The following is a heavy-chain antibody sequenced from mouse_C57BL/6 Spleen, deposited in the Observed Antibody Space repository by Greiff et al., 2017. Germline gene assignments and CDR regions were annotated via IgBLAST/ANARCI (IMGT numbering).Heavy chain of an antibody. V-gene: IGHV1-78*01. CDR3: ARERVTYSGSSLGWYFDV. CDR1: GYTFTDHT. Sequence: VQLQQSDAELVKPGASVTISCKVSGYTFTDHTIHWMKKRPEQGLEWIGYIYPRDGSTKYNERIKGKATLTADKSSSTPYMQLNSLTSEDSAVYFCARERVTYSGSSLGWYFDVWGTGTTVTVSS. D-gene: IGHD1-1*01. CDR2: IYPRDGST. J-gene: IGHJ1*03.